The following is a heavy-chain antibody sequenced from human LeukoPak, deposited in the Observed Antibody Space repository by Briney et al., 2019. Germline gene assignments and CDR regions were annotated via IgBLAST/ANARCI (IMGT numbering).Heavy chain of an antibody. J-gene: IGHJ4*02. Sequence: GESLKISCKGSGYSFTSYWIGWVRQMPGKGLDWMGIIYPGDSDTRYSPSFQGQVTISADKSISTAYLQWSSLKASDTAMYYCARQYQLLQSSYYFDYWGQGTLVTVSS. V-gene: IGHV5-51*01. CDR3: ARQYQLLQSSYYFDY. CDR2: IYPGDSDT. D-gene: IGHD2-2*01. CDR1: GYSFTSYW.